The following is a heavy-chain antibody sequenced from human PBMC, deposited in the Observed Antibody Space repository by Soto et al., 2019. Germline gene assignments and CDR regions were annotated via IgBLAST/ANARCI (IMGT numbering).Heavy chain of an antibody. J-gene: IGHJ4*02. CDR1: GGSFSGYY. CDR2: INHRGTT. CDR3: ARQGDSSGIGDY. V-gene: IGHV4-34*01. D-gene: IGHD3-10*01. Sequence: SETLSLTCAVYGGSFSGYYWSWIRQPPGKGLEWIGEINHRGTTNYSPSLRSRVTISVDTSKNQFSLNLSSVTAADTAVYYCARQGDSSGIGDYWGQGILVTVSS.